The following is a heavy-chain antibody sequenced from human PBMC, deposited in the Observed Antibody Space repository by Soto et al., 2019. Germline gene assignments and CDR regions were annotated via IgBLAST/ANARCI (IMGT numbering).Heavy chain of an antibody. CDR2: ISYDGSNK. Sequence: GGSLRLSCAASGFTFSSYGMHWVRQAPGKGPEWVAVISYDGSNKYYADSVKGRFTISRDNSKNTLYLQMNSLRAEDTAVYYCAKDGFWSGYNYFDYWGQGTLVTVSS. D-gene: IGHD3-3*01. CDR1: GFTFSSYG. V-gene: IGHV3-30*18. CDR3: AKDGFWSGYNYFDY. J-gene: IGHJ4*02.